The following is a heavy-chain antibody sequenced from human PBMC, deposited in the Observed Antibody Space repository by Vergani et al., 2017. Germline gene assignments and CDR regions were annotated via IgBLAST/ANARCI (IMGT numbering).Heavy chain of an antibody. CDR3: ASGRLRLGELTQLDY. J-gene: IGHJ4*02. Sequence: QVQLVQSGAEVKKPGASVKVSCKASGYTFTSYGISWVRQAPGQGLEWMGWISAYNGNTNYAQKLQGRVTMTTDTATSTAYMELRSLSSDDTAVYYCASGRLRLGELTQLDYWGQGTLVTVSS. V-gene: IGHV1-18*01. D-gene: IGHD3-16*01. CDR2: ISAYNGNT. CDR1: GYTFTSYG.